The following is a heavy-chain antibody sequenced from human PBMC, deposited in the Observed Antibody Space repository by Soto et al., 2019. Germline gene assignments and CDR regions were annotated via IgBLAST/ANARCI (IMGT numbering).Heavy chain of an antibody. Sequence: EVQLVESGGGLVKPGGSLRLSCAASGFTFSNAWMNWVRQAPGKGLEWVGRVKSKTDGGTTDYAAPVKGRFTISRDDSKNTLYLQMNSLKTEDTAVYYCTTDPMTTVTDFDYWGQGTLVTVSS. D-gene: IGHD4-17*01. J-gene: IGHJ4*02. CDR1: GFTFSNAW. CDR2: VKSKTDGGTT. CDR3: TTDPMTTVTDFDY. V-gene: IGHV3-15*07.